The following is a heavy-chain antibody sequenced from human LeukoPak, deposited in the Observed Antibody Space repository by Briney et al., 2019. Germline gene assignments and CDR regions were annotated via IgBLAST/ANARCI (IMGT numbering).Heavy chain of an antibody. CDR1: GGSISSYY. J-gene: IGHJ4*02. Sequence: SETLSLTCTVSGGSISSYYWSWIRQPPGKGLEWIGYIYYSGSTNYNPSLKSRVTISVDTSKNQFSLELSSVTAADTAVYYCARVSSSSYIDYWGQGTLVTVSS. CDR3: ARVSSSSYIDY. CDR2: IYYSGST. V-gene: IGHV4-59*01. D-gene: IGHD6-13*01.